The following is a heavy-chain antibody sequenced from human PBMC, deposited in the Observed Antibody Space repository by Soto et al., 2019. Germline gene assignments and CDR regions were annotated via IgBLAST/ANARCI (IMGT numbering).Heavy chain of an antibody. CDR1: GGTFSSYA. CDR3: ARDRIVVVPAAKYNWFDP. Sequence: ASVKVSCKASGGTFSSYAISWVRQAPGQGLEWMGGIIPIFGTANYAQKFQGRVTITADKSTSTAYMELSSLRSEDTAVYYCARDRIVVVPAAKYNWFDPWGQGTLVTVSS. D-gene: IGHD2-2*01. V-gene: IGHV1-69*06. J-gene: IGHJ5*02. CDR2: IIPIFGTA.